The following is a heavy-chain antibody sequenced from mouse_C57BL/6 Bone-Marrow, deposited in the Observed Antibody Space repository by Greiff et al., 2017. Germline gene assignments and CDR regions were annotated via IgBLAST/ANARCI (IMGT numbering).Heavy chain of an antibody. CDR2: IYPGDGDT. V-gene: IGHV1-82*01. Sequence: QVQLQQSGPELVKPGASVKISCKASGYAFSSSWMNWVKQRPGKGLEWIGRIYPGDGDTNYNGKFKGKATLTADKSSSTAYMQLSSLTSEDSAVYFCARDYYGSRRFDYWGQGTTLTVSS. D-gene: IGHD1-1*01. J-gene: IGHJ2*01. CDR3: ARDYYGSRRFDY. CDR1: GYAFSSSW.